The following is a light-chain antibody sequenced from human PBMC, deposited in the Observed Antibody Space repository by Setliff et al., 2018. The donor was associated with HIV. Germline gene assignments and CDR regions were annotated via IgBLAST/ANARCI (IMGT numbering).Light chain of an antibody. CDR1: SSDIGGYDY. J-gene: IGLJ2*01. Sequence: QSALTQPASVSGSPGQSITISCTGTSSDIGGYDYVSWYQQYPGKAPKLMIYEVSNRPSGVSNRFSGSKSGNTASLTISGLQDEDEADYYCSSYTSSSTHVIFGGGTKATVL. V-gene: IGLV2-14*01. CDR3: SSYTSSSTHVI. CDR2: EVS.